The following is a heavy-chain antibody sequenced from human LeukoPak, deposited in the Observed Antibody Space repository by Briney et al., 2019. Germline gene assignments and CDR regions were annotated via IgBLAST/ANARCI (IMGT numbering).Heavy chain of an antibody. J-gene: IGHJ3*02. Sequence: PSETLSLTCTVSGGSIRNYYWIWIRQPPGKGLEWIGYVSYRGTTNYNPSLKSRVTISVDTSKNQFSLKLSSVTAADTAVYYCARPYSSNWYDAFHIWGQGTMVTVSS. CDR3: ARPYSSNWYDAFHI. D-gene: IGHD6-13*01. V-gene: IGHV4-59*01. CDR1: GGSIRNYY. CDR2: VSYRGTT.